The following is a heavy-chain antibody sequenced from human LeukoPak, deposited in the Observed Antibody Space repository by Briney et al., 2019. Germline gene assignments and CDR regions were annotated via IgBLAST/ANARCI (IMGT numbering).Heavy chain of an antibody. CDR1: GFTFSSYA. CDR3: ARNRYYDFWSGYSRAHFDY. D-gene: IGHD3-3*01. V-gene: IGHV4-39*07. Sequence: GSLRLSCAASGFTFSSYAMHWVRQPPGKGLEWIGSIYYSGNTYYNPSLKSRLTISVDTSKNQFSLKLSSVTAADTAVYYCARNRYYDFWSGYSRAHFDYWGQGTLVTVSS. CDR2: IYYSGNT. J-gene: IGHJ4*02.